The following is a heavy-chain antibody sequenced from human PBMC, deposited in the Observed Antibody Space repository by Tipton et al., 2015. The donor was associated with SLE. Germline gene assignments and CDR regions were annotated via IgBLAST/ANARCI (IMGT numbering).Heavy chain of an antibody. Sequence: GLVKPSETLSLTCTVSGGSISSHFWSWIRQPPGKGLEWIGYIFYSGSTNYNPSLKSRVTISVDTSKNQFSLKLTSVTAADTAVYYCARYTRYNFDYWGQGTLVTVSS. D-gene: IGHD5-24*01. CDR3: ARYTRYNFDY. CDR2: IFYSGST. CDR1: GGSISSHF. V-gene: IGHV4-59*11. J-gene: IGHJ4*02.